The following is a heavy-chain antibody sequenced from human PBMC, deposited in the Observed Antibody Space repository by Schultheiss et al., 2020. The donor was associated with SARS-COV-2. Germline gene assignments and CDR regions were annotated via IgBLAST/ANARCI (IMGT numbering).Heavy chain of an antibody. J-gene: IGHJ4*02. Sequence: SETLSLTCTVSGGSISSYYWSWIRQPAGKGLEWIGRMHSSGSTNHNPSLKSRLTMSVDTSKNQFSLNLRSVTAADTAVYYCARETQGGWLDYWGQGTLVTVSS. CDR1: GGSISSYY. CDR2: MHSSGST. V-gene: IGHV4-4*07. D-gene: IGHD6-19*01. CDR3: ARETQGGWLDY.